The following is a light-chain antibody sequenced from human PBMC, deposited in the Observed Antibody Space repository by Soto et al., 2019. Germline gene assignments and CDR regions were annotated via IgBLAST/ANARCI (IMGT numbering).Light chain of an antibody. CDR2: EVS. Sequence: QSVLTQPASVSGSPGQSITISCTGTSSDVGGYNYVSWYQQHPGKAPKLMIYEVSNRPSGVSNRFFGSKSGNTASLTISGLQTEDEADYYCSSFTSYNARVFGGGTKLTVL. J-gene: IGLJ3*02. CDR1: SSDVGGYNY. CDR3: SSFTSYNARV. V-gene: IGLV2-14*01.